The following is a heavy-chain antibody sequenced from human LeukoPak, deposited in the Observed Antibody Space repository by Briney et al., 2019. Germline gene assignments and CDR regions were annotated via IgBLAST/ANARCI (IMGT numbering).Heavy chain of an antibody. CDR3: ARAKERGSLLLDS. V-gene: IGHV4-30-4*01. CDR1: GGSISSGDYY. CDR2: IYYSGST. D-gene: IGHD3-16*01. J-gene: IGHJ4*02. Sequence: PSQTLSLTCTVSGGSISSGDYYWSWIRQPPGKGLEWIGYIYYSGSTYYNPSLKSRVTISVDTSKNQFSLKLSSVTAADTAVYYCARAKERGSLLLDSWGQGSLVTVSS.